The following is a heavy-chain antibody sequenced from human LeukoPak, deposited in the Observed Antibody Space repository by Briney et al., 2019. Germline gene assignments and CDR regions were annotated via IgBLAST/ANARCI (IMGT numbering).Heavy chain of an antibody. CDR1: GFTFGNYA. CDR2: ITGDT. J-gene: IGHJ4*02. D-gene: IGHD6-13*01. CDR3: AKPLSAASGTDFHY. V-gene: IGHV3-23*01. Sequence: GGSLRLSCAASGFTFGNYAMNWVRQAPGKGLEWVSGITGDTYYADSVKGRFTISRDISKSTLYLQMNSLRAEDTAVYYCAKPLSAASGTDFHYWGQGTLVTVSS.